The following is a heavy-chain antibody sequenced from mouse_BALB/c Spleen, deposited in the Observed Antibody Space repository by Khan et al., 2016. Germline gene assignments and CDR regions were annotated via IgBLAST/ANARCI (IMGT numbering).Heavy chain of an antibody. CDR2: ISSGSSTI. V-gene: IGHV5-17*02. J-gene: IGHJ4*01. CDR3: ARKGARNSYAIDY. Sequence: EVELVESGGGLVQPGGSRKLSCAASGFTFSSFGMHWVRQAPEKGLEWVAYISSGSSTIYYADTVKGRFTISRDNPKHTLFLQMTSLRSEDSAMSYCARKGARNSYAIDYWVQGTSVTVSS. CDR1: GFTFSSFG.